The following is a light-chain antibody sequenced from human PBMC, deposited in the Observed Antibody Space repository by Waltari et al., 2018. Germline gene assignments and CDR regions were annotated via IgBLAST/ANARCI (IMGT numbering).Light chain of an antibody. CDR2: STS. CDR3: LLYHKDAQLWV. V-gene: IGLV7-43*01. CDR1: TGAVTSGYF. J-gene: IGLJ3*02. Sequence: QTVVTQEPSLTVSPGGTVTLTCASSTGAVTSGYFPIWFQQKPGQAPRPLFYSTSNKHSWTPARCSGCLLGDKAALTLSGVQPEDEAEYYCLLYHKDAQLWVFGGGTKLTVL.